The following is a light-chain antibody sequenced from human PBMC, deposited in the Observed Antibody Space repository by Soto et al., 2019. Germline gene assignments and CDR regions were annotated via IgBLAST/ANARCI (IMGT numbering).Light chain of an antibody. CDR2: GHN. CDR3: AAWHDSLNGRV. CDR1: SSSIGSYT. Sequence: QSVLTQPPSASGTPGQRVTISCSGSSSSIGSYTVNWYQQLPGTAPKLLIYGHNQRPSGVPDRFSGSKSGTSASLAISGLQSEDEADYYCAAWHDSLNGRVFGGGTKLTVL. J-gene: IGLJ2*01. V-gene: IGLV1-44*01.